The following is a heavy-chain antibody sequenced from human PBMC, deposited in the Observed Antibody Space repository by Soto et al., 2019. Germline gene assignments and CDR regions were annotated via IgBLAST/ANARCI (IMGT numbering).Heavy chain of an antibody. Sequence: ASVKVSCKASGYTFTSYDINWVRQATGQGLEWMGWMNPNSGNTGYAQKFQGRVTMTRNTSISTAYMELSSLRSEDTAVYYCAKDETGIAAHTFDYWGQGTLVTVSS. V-gene: IGHV1-8*01. CDR3: AKDETGIAAHTFDY. CDR2: MNPNSGNT. CDR1: GYTFTSYD. J-gene: IGHJ4*02. D-gene: IGHD6-6*01.